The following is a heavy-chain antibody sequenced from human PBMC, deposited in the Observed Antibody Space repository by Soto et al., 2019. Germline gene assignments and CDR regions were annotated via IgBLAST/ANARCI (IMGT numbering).Heavy chain of an antibody. CDR2: IDPSDSYT. Sequence: PRESLKISCKGSGCSFTSYWISWVRQMPGKGLEWMGRIDPSDSYTNYSPSFQGHVTISADKSISTAYLQWSSLKASDTAMYYCARYSSSSIDYYYGMDVWGQGTTVTVSS. V-gene: IGHV5-10-1*01. D-gene: IGHD6-6*01. CDR1: GCSFTSYW. CDR3: ARYSSSSIDYYYGMDV. J-gene: IGHJ6*02.